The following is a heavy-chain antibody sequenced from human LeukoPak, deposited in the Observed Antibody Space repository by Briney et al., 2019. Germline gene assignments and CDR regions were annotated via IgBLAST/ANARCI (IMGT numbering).Heavy chain of an antibody. CDR3: ARGLTGSIVVVPAAIAGNWFDP. CDR2: INHSGST. D-gene: IGHD2-2*01. Sequence: PSETLSLTCAVYGESFSGYYWSWIRQPPGKGLGWIGEINHSGSTNYNPSLKSRVTISVDTSKNQFSLKLSSVTAADTAVYYCARGLTGSIVVVPAAIAGNWFDPWGQGTLVTVSS. J-gene: IGHJ5*02. V-gene: IGHV4-34*01. CDR1: GESFSGYY.